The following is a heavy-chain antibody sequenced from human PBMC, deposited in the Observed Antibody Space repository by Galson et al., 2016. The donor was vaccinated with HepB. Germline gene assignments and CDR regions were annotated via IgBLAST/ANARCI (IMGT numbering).Heavy chain of an antibody. CDR1: GSTLSNYW. Sequence: SLRLSCAASGSTLSNYWMHWVRQAPGKGLVWVSRINTDGSSTNYADSVKGRFTISRDNAKNTLYLQMNSLRTEGTAVYYCARALGRSSGWSPKGYWGQGTLVAVSS. J-gene: IGHJ4*02. CDR3: ARALGRSSGWSPKGY. D-gene: IGHD6-19*01. CDR2: INTDGSST. V-gene: IGHV3-74*01.